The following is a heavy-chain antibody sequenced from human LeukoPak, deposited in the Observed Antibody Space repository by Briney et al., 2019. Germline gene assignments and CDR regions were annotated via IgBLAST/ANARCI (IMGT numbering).Heavy chain of an antibody. J-gene: IGHJ4*02. D-gene: IGHD3-22*01. V-gene: IGHV1-8*01. CDR2: MNPNSGNT. CDR1: GYTFTSYD. Sequence: ASVKVSCKASGYTFTSYDINWVRQATGQGLEWMGWMNPNSGNTGYAQKFQGRVTMTRHTSISTAYMELSSLRSEDTAVYYCATSPLGGRVGTTIVGAHWGQGTLVTVSS. CDR3: ATSPLGGRVGTTIVGAH.